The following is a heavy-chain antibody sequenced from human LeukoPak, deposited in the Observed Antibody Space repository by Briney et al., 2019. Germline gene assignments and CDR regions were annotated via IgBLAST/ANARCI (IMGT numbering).Heavy chain of an antibody. CDR3: AKDGGLWVSAHWGDS. Sequence: GGSLRLSCAASGFTFNSYNMNWVRQAPGKGLKWVSTITTGGPNTYYADSVKGRFTVSRDDSKNTLYLQMNSLRAEDTAVYYCAKDGGLWVSAHWGDSWGRGTLVTVSS. D-gene: IGHD7-27*01. V-gene: IGHV3-23*01. CDR2: ITTGGPNT. J-gene: IGHJ4*02. CDR1: GFTFNSYN.